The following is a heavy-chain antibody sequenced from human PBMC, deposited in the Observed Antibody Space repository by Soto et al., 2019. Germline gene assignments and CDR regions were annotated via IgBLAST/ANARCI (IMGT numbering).Heavy chain of an antibody. V-gene: IGHV3-7*03. CDR3: ARGMIIAANWFDP. CDR2: IRQDGSEN. CDR1: GFTFTNYW. J-gene: IGHJ5*02. D-gene: IGHD6-13*01. Sequence: GGSLRLSCAASGFTFTNYWMNWARQAPGKGLEWVANIRQDGSENYYVDSVKGRFTISRDNAKNSLYLQMNSLRAEDTAVYYCARGMIIAANWFDPWGQGTLVTVSS.